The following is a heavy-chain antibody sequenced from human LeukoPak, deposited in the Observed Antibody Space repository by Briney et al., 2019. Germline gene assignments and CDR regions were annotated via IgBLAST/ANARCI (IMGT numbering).Heavy chain of an antibody. J-gene: IGHJ4*02. CDR2: IKSNPDGGTT. CDR1: GLTYRNAW. Sequence: GGSLRLSCVASGLTYRNAWMTWVRQAPGKGLEWVGRIKSNPDGGTTDFAASVRGRFFISRDASKSTLSLQMNSLKIEDTAVYYCTTGGPHISGHPLDYWGQGIPVTVSP. V-gene: IGHV3-15*05. CDR3: TTGGPHISGHPLDY. D-gene: IGHD2-15*01.